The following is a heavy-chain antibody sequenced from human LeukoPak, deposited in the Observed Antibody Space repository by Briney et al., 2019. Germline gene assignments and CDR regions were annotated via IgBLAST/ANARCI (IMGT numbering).Heavy chain of an antibody. CDR1: GYTFTSYD. D-gene: IGHD5-12*01. Sequence: GASVKVSCKASGYTFTSYDINWVRQATGQGLEWMGWMNPNSGNTGYAQKFQGTVTMTRNTSISTAYMELSSLRSEDTAVYYCARVRGYSGYPVDYWGQGTLVTVSS. CDR3: ARVRGYSGYPVDY. J-gene: IGHJ4*02. V-gene: IGHV1-8*01. CDR2: MNPNSGNT.